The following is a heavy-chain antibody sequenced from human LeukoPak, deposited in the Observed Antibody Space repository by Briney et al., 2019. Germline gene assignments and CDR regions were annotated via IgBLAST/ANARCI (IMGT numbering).Heavy chain of an antibody. CDR2: IHNKGDT. D-gene: IGHD5-12*01. CDR3: AIVGCSGSDYFTDY. V-gene: IGHV4-39*01. J-gene: IGHJ4*02. Sequence: SETLSLTCSVSGGSISRSRCYWGWGRQPPGKGLEWIGTIHNKGDTYYNPSLKSRLTIAVDTSKTQFSLELTSVTAADTAVYYCAIVGCSGSDYFTDYWGQGTLVTVSS. CDR1: GGSISRSRCY.